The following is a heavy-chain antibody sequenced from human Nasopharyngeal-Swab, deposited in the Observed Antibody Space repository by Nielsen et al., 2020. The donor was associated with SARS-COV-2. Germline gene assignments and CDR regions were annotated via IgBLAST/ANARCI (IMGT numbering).Heavy chain of an antibody. D-gene: IGHD3-9*01. CDR1: GFTFSSYW. J-gene: IGHJ6*02. CDR2: IKQDGSEK. V-gene: IGHV3-7*01. Sequence: GESLKISCAASGFTFSSYWMSWVRQAPGKGLEWVANIKQDGSEKYYVDSVKGRFTISRDNAKNSLYLQMNSLRAEDTAVYYCARDSRFRFDRDYYYGIDVWGQGTTVTVSS. CDR3: ARDSRFRFDRDYYYGIDV.